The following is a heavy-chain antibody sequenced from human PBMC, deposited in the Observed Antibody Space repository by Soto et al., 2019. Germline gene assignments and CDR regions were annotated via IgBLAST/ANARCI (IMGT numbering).Heavy chain of an antibody. CDR2: IATYNSNR. CDR1: GDTFTNFG. Sequence: HLVQSGPEVKKPGASITVSCKTSGDTFTNFGLSWVRQAPGQGLEWMGWIATYNSNRNYAQKFQGRLTLTTDTSTRTAYLDLKSLQFDDTAVIYCATVLRGVVNWFDPWGQGTLVTVSS. D-gene: IGHD3-10*01. V-gene: IGHV1-18*01. J-gene: IGHJ5*02. CDR3: ATVLRGVVNWFDP.